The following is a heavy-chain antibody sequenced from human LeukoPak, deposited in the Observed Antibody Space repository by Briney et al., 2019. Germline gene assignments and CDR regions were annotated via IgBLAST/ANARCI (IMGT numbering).Heavy chain of an antibody. D-gene: IGHD3-10*01. CDR3: ARDDGGFGEGNY. J-gene: IGHJ4*02. Sequence: GGSLRLSCAASGFTLSSYRMNGVRQAPGKGLEWVSYISRSSSTIYYADSVKGRFTISRDNAKNSLYLQMNSLRDEDTAVYYCARDDGGFGEGNYWGQGTLVTVSS. CDR2: ISRSSSTI. V-gene: IGHV3-48*02. CDR1: GFTLSSYR.